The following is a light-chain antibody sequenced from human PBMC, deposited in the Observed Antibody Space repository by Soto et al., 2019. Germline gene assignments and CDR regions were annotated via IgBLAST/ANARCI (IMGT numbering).Light chain of an antibody. CDR3: QQRHNWPFT. V-gene: IGKV1-12*01. CDR1: QGISSW. CDR2: DAS. Sequence: DIQMTQSPSSVSASVGDRVTITCRASQGISSWLAWYQQKPEKAPKLVIYDASSLQSGVPSRFSGSGSGTDFTLTISSLEPEDFATYFCQQRHNWPFTFGPGTAVGVK. J-gene: IGKJ3*01.